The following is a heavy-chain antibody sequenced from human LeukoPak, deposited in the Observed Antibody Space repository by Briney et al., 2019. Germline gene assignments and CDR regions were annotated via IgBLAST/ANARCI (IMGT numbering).Heavy chain of an antibody. Sequence: GGSLRLSCVASGFTFSNYAMSWVRQAPGKGLEWVSAIRSDGHTTYDADSVKGRFTISRNNSKNTLYLQMNSLRAEDTAVYYCARVVKVSDIWGQGTMVTVSS. D-gene: IGHD2-21*01. CDR3: ARVVKVSDI. CDR2: IRSDGHTT. CDR1: GFTFSNYA. V-gene: IGHV3-23*01. J-gene: IGHJ3*02.